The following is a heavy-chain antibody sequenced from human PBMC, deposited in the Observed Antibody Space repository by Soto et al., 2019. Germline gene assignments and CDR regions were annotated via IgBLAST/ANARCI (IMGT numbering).Heavy chain of an antibody. CDR3: AKMSSSHATINYFDY. CDR2: ISGSGGST. V-gene: IGHV3-23*01. Sequence: GGSLRLSCAASGFTFSSYAMSWVRQAPGKGLEWVSAISGSGGSTYYSDSVKGRFTISRDNSKNTLYLQMNSLRAEATAVYYCAKMSSSHATINYFDYWGQGTLVTVSS. D-gene: IGHD6-6*01. CDR1: GFTFSSYA. J-gene: IGHJ4*02.